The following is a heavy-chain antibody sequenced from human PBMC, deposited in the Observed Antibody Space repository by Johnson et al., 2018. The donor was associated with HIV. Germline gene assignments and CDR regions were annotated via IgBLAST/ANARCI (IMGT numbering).Heavy chain of an antibody. Sequence: QVQLVESGGGVVQPGRSLRLSCAASGFTFSTYNMHWVRQAPGKGLEWVAVISYDGSNKYYADSLKGRFTISRDNSKNTLYLQMNSLRAEDTAVYYCANPTGSDAFDIWGQGTMVTVSS. CDR3: ANPTGSDAFDI. D-gene: IGHD1-1*01. V-gene: IGHV3-30*01. CDR2: ISYDGSNK. CDR1: GFTFSTYN. J-gene: IGHJ3*02.